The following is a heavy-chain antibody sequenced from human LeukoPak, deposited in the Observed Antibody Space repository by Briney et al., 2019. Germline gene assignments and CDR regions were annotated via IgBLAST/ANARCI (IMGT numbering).Heavy chain of an antibody. CDR3: ADSREWDQGPRDY. J-gene: IGHJ4*02. CDR2: IIPSVGIA. V-gene: IGHV1-69*02. Sequence: EASVKVSCKASGGTFSSYYMSWVRQAPGQGLEWMGRIIPSVGIANYAQKFQGRVTITADKSTSTAYMELSSLRSEDTAVYYCADSREWDQGPRDYWGQGTLATVSS. D-gene: IGHD1-26*01. CDR1: GGTFSSYY.